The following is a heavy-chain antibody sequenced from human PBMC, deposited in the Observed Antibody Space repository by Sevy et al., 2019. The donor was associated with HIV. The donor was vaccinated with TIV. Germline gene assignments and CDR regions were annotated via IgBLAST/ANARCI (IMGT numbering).Heavy chain of an antibody. Sequence: SETLSLTCTVSGDSFSSYFWAWIRQPAGKGLEWIGRINTSGSTNYNPSLKSRVTMSVDTSKCQFSLTVTSLTAADTAIYFCARSNWVTATNGFSNSYYFDYWGQGSLVTVSS. D-gene: IGHD7-27*01. J-gene: IGHJ4*02. V-gene: IGHV4-4*07. CDR2: INTSGST. CDR1: GDSFSSYF. CDR3: ARSNWVTATNGFSNSYYFDY.